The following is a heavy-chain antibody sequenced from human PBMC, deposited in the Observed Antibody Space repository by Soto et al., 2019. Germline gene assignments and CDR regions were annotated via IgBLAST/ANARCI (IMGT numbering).Heavy chain of an antibody. CDR1: GFTFSSCS. J-gene: IGHJ4*02. D-gene: IGHD2-8*01. CDR2: ISGSGDTK. Sequence: SLRLSCASSGFTFSSCSMNWVRQAPGKGLEWVSFISGSGDTKYYADSVKGRFTISRDNAKNSLYLQMSSLRDEDTAVYYCAKYCSSDVCFDYWGQGTLVTVSS. V-gene: IGHV3-48*02. CDR3: AKYCSSDVCFDY.